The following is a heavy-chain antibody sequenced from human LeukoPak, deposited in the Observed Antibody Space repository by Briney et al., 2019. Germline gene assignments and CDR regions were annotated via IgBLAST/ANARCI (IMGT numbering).Heavy chain of an antibody. CDR3: ASTTDYDYVWGSYRYTAFDY. D-gene: IGHD3-16*02. CDR1: GGSISSSSYY. CDR2: IYYSGST. J-gene: IGHJ4*02. Sequence: SETLSLTCTVSGGSISSSSYYWGWIRQPPGKGLEWIGSIYYSGSTYYNPSLKSRVTISVDTSKNQFSLKLSSVTAAETALYYCASTTDYDYVWGSYRYTAFDYWGQGTLVTVSS. V-gene: IGHV4-39*07.